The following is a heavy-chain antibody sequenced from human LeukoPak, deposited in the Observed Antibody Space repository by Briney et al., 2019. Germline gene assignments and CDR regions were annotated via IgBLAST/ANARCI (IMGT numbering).Heavy chain of an antibody. CDR2: ISSDSSYI. CDR1: GFTFSSYI. D-gene: IGHD1-26*01. Sequence: GGSLRLSCAASGFTFSSYIMNWVRQAPGKGLEWVSSISSDSSYIYYADSVEGRFTISRDNAKNSLYLQMNSLRAKDTAVYYCARGSVGGGNYFDYWGQGTLVTVSS. CDR3: ARGSVGGGNYFDY. V-gene: IGHV3-21*01. J-gene: IGHJ4*02.